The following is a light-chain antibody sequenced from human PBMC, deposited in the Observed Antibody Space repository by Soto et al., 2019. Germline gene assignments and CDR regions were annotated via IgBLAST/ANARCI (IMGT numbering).Light chain of an antibody. Sequence: DLQMTQSPSSLSASVGDRVTITCRASQSISSYLNWYQQKPGKAPKLLIYAACSLQSGVPSRFSGSGSGTDFTLTISSLQPEDFATYYCQQSYSTLYTFGQGTKLEIK. CDR3: QQSYSTLYT. V-gene: IGKV1-39*01. J-gene: IGKJ2*01. CDR2: AAC. CDR1: QSISSY.